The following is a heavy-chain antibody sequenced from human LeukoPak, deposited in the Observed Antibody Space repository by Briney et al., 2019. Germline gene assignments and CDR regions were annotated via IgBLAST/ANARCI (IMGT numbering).Heavy chain of an antibody. Sequence: GGSLRLSCAASGFTFSSYGMHWVRQAPGKGLEWVAFIRYDGSNKYYADSVKGRFTISRDNSKNTLYLQMNSLRAEDTAVYYCATTSYYDFWSGYRDAFDIWGQGTMVTVSS. CDR1: GFTFSSYG. CDR3: ATTSYYDFWSGYRDAFDI. CDR2: IRYDGSNK. D-gene: IGHD3-3*01. V-gene: IGHV3-30*02. J-gene: IGHJ3*02.